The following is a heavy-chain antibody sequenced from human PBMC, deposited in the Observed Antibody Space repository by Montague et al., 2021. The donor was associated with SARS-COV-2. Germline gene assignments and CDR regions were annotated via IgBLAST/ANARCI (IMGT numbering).Heavy chain of an antibody. J-gene: IGHJ3*02. CDR2: TCYGSEWYF. D-gene: IGHD1-26*01. V-gene: IGHV6-1*01. CDR1: GNSVSSNNAA. CDR3: ARYSYSGTYFGLNDAFDI. Sequence: CAISGNSVSSNNAAWNWVRQSPSRGLEWLGRTCYGSEWYFDYAIPLRGRITINPDTSKNQFSLQLDSVTLDDTAVYYCARYSYSGTYFGLNDAFDIWGQGTLVTVSS.